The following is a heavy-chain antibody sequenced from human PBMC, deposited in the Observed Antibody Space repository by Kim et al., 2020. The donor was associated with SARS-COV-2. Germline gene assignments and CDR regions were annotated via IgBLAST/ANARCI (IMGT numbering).Heavy chain of an antibody. D-gene: IGHD6-25*01. V-gene: IGHV3-13*01. CDR3: ARVLAASQIEVNWYFDL. Sequence: GGSLRLSCAASGFTFSSYDMHWVRQATGKGLEWVSAIGTAGDTYYPGSVKGRFTISRENAKNSLYLQMNSLRAGDTAVYYCARVLAASQIEVNWYFDLWGRGTLVTVSS. CDR1: GFTFSSYD. J-gene: IGHJ2*01. CDR2: IGTAGDT.